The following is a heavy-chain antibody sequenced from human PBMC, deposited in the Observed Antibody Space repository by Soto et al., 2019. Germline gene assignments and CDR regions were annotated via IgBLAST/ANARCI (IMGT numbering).Heavy chain of an antibody. V-gene: IGHV4-4*07. D-gene: IGHD3-22*01. CDR3: ARGTPYYYDSSGYYYFDY. J-gene: IGHJ4*02. CDR2: IYTSGST. Sequence: SETLSLTCTVSGGSISSYYWSWIRQPAGKGLEWIGRIYTSGSTNYNPSLKSRVTMSVDTSKNQFSLKLSSVTAADTAVYYCARGTPYYYDSSGYYYFDYWGQGTLVTVSS. CDR1: GGSISSYY.